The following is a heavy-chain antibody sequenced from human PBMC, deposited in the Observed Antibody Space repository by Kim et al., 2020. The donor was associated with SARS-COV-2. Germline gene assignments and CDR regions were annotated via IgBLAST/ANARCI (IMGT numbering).Heavy chain of an antibody. D-gene: IGHD3-10*01. CDR1: GFTFSSYW. V-gene: IGHV3-7*03. CDR2: IKQDGSEK. J-gene: IGHJ3*02. CDR3: AREHPHYYGSGFLRGARDAFDI. Sequence: GGSLRLSCAASGFTFSSYWMSWVRQAPGKGLEWVANIKQDGSEKYYVDSVKGRFTISRDNAKNSLYLQMNSLRAEDTAVYYCAREHPHYYGSGFLRGARDAFDIWGQGTMVTVSS.